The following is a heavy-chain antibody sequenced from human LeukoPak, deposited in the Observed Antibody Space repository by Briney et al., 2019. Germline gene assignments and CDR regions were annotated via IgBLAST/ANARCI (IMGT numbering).Heavy chain of an antibody. CDR2: TNSDGSST. CDR1: GFTVSNAW. Sequence: GGSLRLSCAASGFTVSNAWMHWVRQAPGKGLVWVSRTNSDGSSTDYADSVKGRFTISRDNAKNTLYLQMNSLRAEDTAVYYCARVGITMIRTDAFDIWGQGTMVTVSS. D-gene: IGHD3-10*01. V-gene: IGHV3-74*01. J-gene: IGHJ3*02. CDR3: ARVGITMIRTDAFDI.